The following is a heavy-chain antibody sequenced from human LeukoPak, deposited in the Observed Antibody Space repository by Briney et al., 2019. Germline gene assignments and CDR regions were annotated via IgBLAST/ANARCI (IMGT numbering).Heavy chain of an antibody. CDR1: GFTFSSYA. Sequence: GGSLRLSCAASGFTFSSYAMSWVRQAHGKGLEWLGRIRSRANSYTTVYAAPVQGRFIISRDDSMNMAYLQMNSLRVEDTAVYYCTRHSDKYCSGAGCFHYNFYGLDVWGQGTTVTVSS. V-gene: IGHV3-73*01. CDR2: IRSRANSYTT. CDR3: TRHSDKYCSGAGCFHYNFYGLDV. J-gene: IGHJ6*02. D-gene: IGHD2-15*01.